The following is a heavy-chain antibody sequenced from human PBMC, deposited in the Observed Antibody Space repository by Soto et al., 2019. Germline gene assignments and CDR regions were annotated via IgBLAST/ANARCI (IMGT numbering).Heavy chain of an antibody. CDR2: IYAGGTT. Sequence: EVQLVESGGGLVQPGGSLRLSCAASGFTVRSNFMNWVRQAPGKGLEWVATIYAGGTTYYADSVKGRFTISRDTSKNTLFLHTDSLRVEDTAMYHCARGHDTVIMDWAQGTLVTVTS. J-gene: IGHJ4*02. D-gene: IGHD2-8*01. V-gene: IGHV3-66*01. CDR3: ARGHDTVIMD. CDR1: GFTVRSNF.